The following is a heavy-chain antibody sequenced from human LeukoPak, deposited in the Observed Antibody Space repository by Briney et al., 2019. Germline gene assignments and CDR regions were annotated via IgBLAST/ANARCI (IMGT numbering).Heavy chain of an antibody. CDR1: GGSFSGYY. Sequence: PSETLSLTCAVYGGSFSGYYWSWIRQPPGKGLEWIGEINHSGSTNYNPSLKSRVTISVDTSKNQFSLKLSSVTAADTAVYYCATPLGDYYDSSGSQLDIWGQGTMVTVSS. CDR3: ATPLGDYYDSSGSQLDI. V-gene: IGHV4-34*01. CDR2: INHSGST. J-gene: IGHJ3*02. D-gene: IGHD3-22*01.